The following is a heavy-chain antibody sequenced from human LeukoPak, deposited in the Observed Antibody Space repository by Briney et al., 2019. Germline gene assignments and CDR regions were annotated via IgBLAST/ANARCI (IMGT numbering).Heavy chain of an antibody. V-gene: IGHV3-23*01. D-gene: IGHD1-7*01. Sequence: GGSLRLSCAASGFTFSSYAMSWVRQAPGKGLEWVSAISGSGGSTYYADSVKGRFTISRDNSKNTLYLQMNSLRAEDTAVYYCAKDRSTSLNWNYVSFWNYWGQGTLVTVSS. J-gene: IGHJ4*02. CDR1: GFTFSSYA. CDR3: AKDRSTSLNWNYVSFWNY. CDR2: ISGSGGST.